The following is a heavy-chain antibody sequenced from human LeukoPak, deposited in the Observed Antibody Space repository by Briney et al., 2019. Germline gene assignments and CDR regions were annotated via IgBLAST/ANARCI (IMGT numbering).Heavy chain of an antibody. V-gene: IGHV3-21*01. J-gene: IGHJ4*02. CDR3: ARLSYCSSTSCLDY. Sequence: GGSLRLSCAASGFTFSDDYMNWVRQAPGKGLEWVSSISSSSSYIYYADSVKGRFTISRDNAKNSLYLQMNSLRAEDTAVYYCARLSYCSSTSCLDYWGQGTLVTVSS. CDR2: ISSSSSYI. CDR1: GFTFSDDY. D-gene: IGHD2-2*01.